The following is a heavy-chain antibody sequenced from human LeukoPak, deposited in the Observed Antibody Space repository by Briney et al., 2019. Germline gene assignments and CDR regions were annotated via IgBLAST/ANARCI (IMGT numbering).Heavy chain of an antibody. D-gene: IGHD3-22*01. Sequence: GASVKVSCKASGYTFTSYDINWVRQATGQGLEWMGWMNPNSGNTGYAQKFQGRVTMTRNTSISTAYMELSSLRSDDTAVYYCARGYYDSSGYAFDIWGQGTMVTVSS. V-gene: IGHV1-8*01. CDR1: GYTFTSYD. CDR3: ARGYYDSSGYAFDI. CDR2: MNPNSGNT. J-gene: IGHJ3*02.